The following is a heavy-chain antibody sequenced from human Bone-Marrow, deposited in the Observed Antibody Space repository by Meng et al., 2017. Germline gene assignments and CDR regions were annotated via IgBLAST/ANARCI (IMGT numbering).Heavy chain of an antibody. CDR2: VSVSGGST. V-gene: IGHV3-23*01. Sequence: EVQLLESGGGLVQPGGSLRLSCAASKFAFPSYGMNWVRQAPGKGLEWVSAVSVSGGSTYYTDSVKGRFTISRDNSKNTLYLQMNSLRPEDTAVYFCAKGYSSGWPTYFDCWGQGTLVTVSS. CDR3: AKGYSSGWPTYFDC. D-gene: IGHD6-19*01. J-gene: IGHJ4*02. CDR1: KFAFPSYG.